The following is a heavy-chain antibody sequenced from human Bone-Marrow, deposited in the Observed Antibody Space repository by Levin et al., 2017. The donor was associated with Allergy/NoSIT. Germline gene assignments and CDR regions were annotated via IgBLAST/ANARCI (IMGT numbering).Heavy chain of an antibody. CDR2: ISYDGSNK. J-gene: IGHJ6*02. D-gene: IGHD2-15*01. CDR3: AKECDCSGGQYYYYGMDV. CDR1: GFTFSSYG. Sequence: GGSLRLSCAASGFTFSSYGMHWVRQAPGKGLEWVAVISYDGSNKYYADSVKGRFTISRDNSKNTLYLQMNSLRAEDTAVYYCAKECDCSGGQYYYYGMDVWGQGTTVTVSS. V-gene: IGHV3-30*18.